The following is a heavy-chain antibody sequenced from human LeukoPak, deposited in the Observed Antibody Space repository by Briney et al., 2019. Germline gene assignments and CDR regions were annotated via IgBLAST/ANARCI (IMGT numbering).Heavy chain of an antibody. V-gene: IGHV3-30*18. CDR3: AKDGYSSGWSVYYYYYGMDV. CDR1: GFTFSSYG. J-gene: IGHJ6*02. Sequence: GGSLRLSCAASGFTFSSYGMHWVRQAPGKGLEWVAVVSYDGSNKYYADSVKGRFTISRDNSKSTLYLQMNSLRPEDTAVYYCAKDGYSSGWSVYYYYYGMDVWGQGTTVTVSS. CDR2: VSYDGSNK. D-gene: IGHD6-19*01.